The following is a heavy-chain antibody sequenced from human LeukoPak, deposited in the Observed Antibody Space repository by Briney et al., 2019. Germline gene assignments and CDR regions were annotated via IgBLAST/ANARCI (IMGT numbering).Heavy chain of an antibody. J-gene: IGHJ1*01. CDR2: ISGSGGST. D-gene: IGHD6-19*01. CDR3: TKESDISVAGYAEYFQH. V-gene: IGHV3-23*01. Sequence: PGGSLRLSCAASGFTFSSYAMSWVRQAPGKGLEWVSAISGSGGSTYYADSVKGRFTISRDNSKNTLYLQMNSLRAEDTAVYYCTKESDISVAGYAEYFQHWGQGTLVTVSS. CDR1: GFTFSSYA.